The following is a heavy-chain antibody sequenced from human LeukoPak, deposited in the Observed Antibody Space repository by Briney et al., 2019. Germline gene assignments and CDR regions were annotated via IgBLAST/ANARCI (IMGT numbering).Heavy chain of an antibody. CDR3: ARTYNRFYYYYMDV. V-gene: IGHV4-4*02. D-gene: IGHD1-1*01. J-gene: IGHJ6*03. Sequence: SETLSLTCAVSGGSISSSNWWSWVRQPPGKGLEWIGEINHSGSTNYNPSLKSRVTISIDTSKNQFSLKLSSVTAADTAVYYCARTYNRFYYYYMDVWGKGTTVTVSS. CDR2: INHSGST. CDR1: GGSISSSNW.